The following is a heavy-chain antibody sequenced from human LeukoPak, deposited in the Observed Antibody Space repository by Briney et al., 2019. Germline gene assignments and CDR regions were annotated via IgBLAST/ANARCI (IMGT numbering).Heavy chain of an antibody. D-gene: IGHD6-19*01. CDR2: ISSSSSTI. V-gene: IGHV3-48*02. CDR1: GFTFSSYS. J-gene: IGHJ5*02. CDR3: AREGHRSGCWKWFDP. Sequence: GGSLRLSCAASGFTFSSYSMNWVRQAPGKGLEWVSYISSSSSTIYYADSVKGRFTISRDNAKNSLYLQMNSLRDEDTAVYYCAREGHRSGCWKWFDPWGQGTLVTVFS.